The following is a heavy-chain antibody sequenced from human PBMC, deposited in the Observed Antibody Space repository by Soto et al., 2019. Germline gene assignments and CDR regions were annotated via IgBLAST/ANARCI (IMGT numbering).Heavy chain of an antibody. CDR3: AVAEAYYYYYGMDV. J-gene: IGHJ6*02. CDR1: GGSFSCYC. Sequence: SETLSLTCAVYGGSFSCYCWIWIRQPPGKRLQWIGERNHNGSTNQNPSLTSPVTISVDTYKNTFSLKITSVTAAETAVYYCAVAEAYYYYYGMDVWGQGTTVTVSS. D-gene: IGHD6-13*01. CDR2: RNHNGST. V-gene: IGHV4-34*01.